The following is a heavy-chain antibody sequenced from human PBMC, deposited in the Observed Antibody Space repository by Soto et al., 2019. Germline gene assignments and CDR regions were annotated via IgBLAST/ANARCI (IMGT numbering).Heavy chain of an antibody. V-gene: IGHV3-23*01. CDR2: ISDSGGYT. D-gene: IGHD1-26*01. CDR1: GFTFTNYA. J-gene: IGHJ4*02. Sequence: EVQLLESGGGLVQPGGSLRLSCAASGFTFTNYAMSWVRLAPGKGLEWVSAISDSGGYTYYADSAKGRFTISRDNSKNTLYLQMNSLRPEDTAIYYCVKVMAVGPTTIDYWGQGTLVTVSS. CDR3: VKVMAVGPTTIDY.